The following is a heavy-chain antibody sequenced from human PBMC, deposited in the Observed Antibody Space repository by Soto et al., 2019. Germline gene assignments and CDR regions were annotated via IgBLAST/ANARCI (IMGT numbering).Heavy chain of an antibody. CDR1: GFSLSNARMG. V-gene: IGHV2-26*01. CDR2: IFSNDEK. CDR3: ARVYIVVVPAAITKDLFYYDYMDV. D-gene: IGHD2-2*02. J-gene: IGHJ6*03. Sequence: QVTLKESGPVLVKPTETLTLTCTVSGFSLSNARMGVSWIRQPPGKALEWLAHIFSNDEKSYSTSLKSRLTISNDTSKSQVVLTLTNMDPVDTATYYCARVYIVVVPAAITKDLFYYDYMDVWGKGTTVTVSS.